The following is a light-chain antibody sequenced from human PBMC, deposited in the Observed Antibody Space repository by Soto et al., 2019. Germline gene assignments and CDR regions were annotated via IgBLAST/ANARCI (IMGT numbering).Light chain of an antibody. Sequence: EIVLTQSPATMSLSAGEGVSLSCSASQTVTNNYLAWYQQKPYQAPRLLIFGASNRATGIPDRISGSASGADFSLSIIRLEPDDFAVYYRQHYGSSTPYTFGHGTKVEI. V-gene: IGKV3-20*01. CDR2: GAS. J-gene: IGKJ2*01. CDR3: QHYGSSTPYT. CDR1: QTVTNNY.